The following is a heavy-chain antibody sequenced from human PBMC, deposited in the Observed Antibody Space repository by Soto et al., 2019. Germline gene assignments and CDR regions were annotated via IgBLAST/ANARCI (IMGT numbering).Heavy chain of an antibody. V-gene: IGHV3-33*01. Sequence: QVQLVESGGGVVQPGRSLRLSCAASGFTFSSYGMHWVRQAPGKGLEWVAVIWYDGSNKYYADSVKGRFTISRDNSKNTLYLQMNSLRAKDTAVYYCARDHPWLENYYYGMDVWGQGTTVTVSS. CDR3: ARDHPWLENYYYGMDV. D-gene: IGHD5-12*01. J-gene: IGHJ6*02. CDR1: GFTFSSYG. CDR2: IWYDGSNK.